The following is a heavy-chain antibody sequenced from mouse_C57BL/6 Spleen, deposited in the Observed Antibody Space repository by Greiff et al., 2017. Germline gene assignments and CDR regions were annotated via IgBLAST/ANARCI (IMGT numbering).Heavy chain of an antibody. V-gene: IGHV3-6*01. CDR3: ARDWLLRDY. CDR1: GYSITSGYY. CDR2: ISYDGSN. D-gene: IGHD2-3*01. Sequence: EVQLQQSGPGLVKPSQSLSLTCSVTGYSITSGYYWNWIRQFPGNKLEWMGYISYDGSNNYNPSLKNRISITRDTSKNQFFLKLNSVTTEDTATYYCARDWLLRDYWGQGTTLTVSS. J-gene: IGHJ2*01.